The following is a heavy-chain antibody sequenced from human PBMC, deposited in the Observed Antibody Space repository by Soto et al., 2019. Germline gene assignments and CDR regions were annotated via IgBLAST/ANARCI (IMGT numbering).Heavy chain of an antibody. CDR1: GFTLSTYW. V-gene: IGHV3-7*02. D-gene: IGHD6-19*01. CDR3: AGGTGWFIVD. Sequence: EVHLVESGGDLVQPGGSLRLSCTASGFTLSTYWMNWVRQTPGQGLEWVANINQDGTVKYYVDSVKDRFTISRDNAKNSLYLQMNSLRPDDTAVYYCAGGTGWFIVDWGRGTLVTVSS. CDR2: INQDGTVK. J-gene: IGHJ4*02.